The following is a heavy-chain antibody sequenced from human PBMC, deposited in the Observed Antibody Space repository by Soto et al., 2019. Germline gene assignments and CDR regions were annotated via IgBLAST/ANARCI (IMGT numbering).Heavy chain of an antibody. D-gene: IGHD2-2*01. Sequence: SETLSLTCAVYGGSFSGYYWSWIRQPPGKGLEWMGEINHSGSTNYNPSLKSRVTISVDTSKNQFSLKLSSVTAADTAVYYCARIVVVPAATIYYCYGMDVWGQGTTVTVSS. CDR1: GGSFSGYY. CDR3: ARIVVVPAATIYYCYGMDV. V-gene: IGHV4-34*01. J-gene: IGHJ6*02. CDR2: INHSGST.